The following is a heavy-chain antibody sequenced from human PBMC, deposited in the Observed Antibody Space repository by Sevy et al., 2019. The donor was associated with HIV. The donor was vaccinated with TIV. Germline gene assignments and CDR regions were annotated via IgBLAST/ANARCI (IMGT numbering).Heavy chain of an antibody. CDR2: ISYDGSNK. Sequence: GGSLRLSCAASGFTFSSYAMHWVRQAPGKGLEWVAVISYDGSNKYYADSVKGRFTISRDNSKNTLYLQMNSPRAEETAVYYCARDIVVVPAAQGGTYAFDLWGQGTMVTVSS. D-gene: IGHD2-2*01. V-gene: IGHV3-30-3*01. J-gene: IGHJ3*01. CDR3: ARDIVVVPAAQGGTYAFDL. CDR1: GFTFSSYA.